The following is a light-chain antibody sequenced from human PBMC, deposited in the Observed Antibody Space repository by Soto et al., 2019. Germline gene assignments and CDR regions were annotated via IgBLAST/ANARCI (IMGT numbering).Light chain of an antibody. CDR1: RSNIGTNY. J-gene: IGLJ2*01. Sequence: QAVVTQPPSASVTPGQRVTISCSGGRSNIGTNYVHWYQKLPGTTPKLIIYSSDHRPSGVPDRFSGTKSGTSASLVISGLQSEDEGDYYCAAWDDSLSGVIFGGGTKLTVL. CDR3: AAWDDSLSGVI. CDR2: SSD. V-gene: IGLV1-44*01.